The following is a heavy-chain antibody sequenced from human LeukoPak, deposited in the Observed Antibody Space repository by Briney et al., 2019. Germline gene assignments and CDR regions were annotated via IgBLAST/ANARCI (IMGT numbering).Heavy chain of an antibody. D-gene: IGHD6-6*01. CDR3: AKYSSSSNYYYGMDV. Sequence: GGSLRLSCAASGFTFSSYSMNWVRQAPGKGLEWVSSISSSSSSYIYYADSVKGRFTISRDNSKNTLSLQMNSLGAEDTAVYYCAKYSSSSNYYYGMDVWGQGTTVTVSS. V-gene: IGHV3-21*04. CDR2: ISSSSSSYI. CDR1: GFTFSSYS. J-gene: IGHJ6*02.